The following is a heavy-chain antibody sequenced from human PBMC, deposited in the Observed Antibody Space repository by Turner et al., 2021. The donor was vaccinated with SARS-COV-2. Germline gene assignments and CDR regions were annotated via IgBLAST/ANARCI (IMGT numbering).Heavy chain of an antibody. D-gene: IGHD4-17*01. V-gene: IGHV3-48*03. Sequence: EVQLVESGGGLVQPGGSLRLSCAASGFTFSSYAMHWVRQAPGKGLEWVSYISTGGSTVYYADAVKGRFTISRDNAKNSLYLQMNSLRAEDTAVYYCARHYGVKSYYYYGMDVWGQGTTVTVSS. CDR3: ARHYGVKSYYYYGMDV. CDR1: GFTFSSYA. CDR2: ISTGGSTV. J-gene: IGHJ6*02.